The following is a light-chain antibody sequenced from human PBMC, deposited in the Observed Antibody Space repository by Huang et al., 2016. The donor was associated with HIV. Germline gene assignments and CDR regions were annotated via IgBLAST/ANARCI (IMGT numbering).Light chain of an antibody. CDR3: QQYNNWPPT. V-gene: IGKV3-15*01. CDR2: GPF. J-gene: IGKJ1*01. Sequence: EIVMTQSPATLSVSPGERATLSCRASQSVTNNLAWYQQKPGQAPRLLIDGPFTRATGIPARFSGSGSGTEFTLTISSLQSEDVAVYYCQQYNNWPPTFGQGTKVEIK. CDR1: QSVTNN.